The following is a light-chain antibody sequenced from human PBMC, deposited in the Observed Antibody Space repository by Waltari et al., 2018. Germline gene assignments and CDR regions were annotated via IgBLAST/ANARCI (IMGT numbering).Light chain of an antibody. CDR1: SSDVGGYNY. Sequence: QSALTPPPSASGSPGQSVPIPCTGTSSDVGGYNYFSWYQQHPGKAPKLMIYEVSKRPSGVPDRFSGSKSGNTASLTVSGLQAEDEADYYCSSYAGSNNYVFGTGTKVTVL. V-gene: IGLV2-8*01. J-gene: IGLJ1*01. CDR2: EVS. CDR3: SSYAGSNNYV.